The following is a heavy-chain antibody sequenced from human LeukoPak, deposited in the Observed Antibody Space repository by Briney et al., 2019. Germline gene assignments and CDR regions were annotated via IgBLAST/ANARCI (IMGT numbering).Heavy chain of an antibody. D-gene: IGHD3-22*01. CDR1: GFTFSSYA. CDR2: ISGSGGST. V-gene: IGHV3-23*01. J-gene: IGHJ6*03. CDR3: AKDSTMIVVPWGYMDV. Sequence: GGSLKPPCAAPGFTFSSYAMTWVRQAPGKGLEWVSAISGSGGSTYYADSVKGRFTISRDNPKNTLYLQMNSLRAEDTAVYYCAKDSTMIVVPWGYMDVWGKGTTVTVSS.